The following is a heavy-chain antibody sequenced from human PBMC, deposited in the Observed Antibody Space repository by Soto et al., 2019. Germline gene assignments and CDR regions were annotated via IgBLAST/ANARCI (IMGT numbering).Heavy chain of an antibody. CDR3: ASPQQWLGQWGDFDY. CDR2: IRQDGSDK. Sequence: EVQLVESGGGLVQPGGSLRLSCAASGFTFSSYWMSWVRQAPGKGLEWVANIRQDGSDKYYVDSVKGRFTISRDNSKNSLYLQMNGLRAEDTAIYYCASPQQWLGQWGDFDYWGQGTLVTVSS. V-gene: IGHV3-7*05. J-gene: IGHJ4*02. D-gene: IGHD6-19*01. CDR1: GFTFSSYW.